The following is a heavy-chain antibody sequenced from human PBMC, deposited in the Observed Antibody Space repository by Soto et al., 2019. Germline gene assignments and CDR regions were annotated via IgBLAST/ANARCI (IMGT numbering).Heavy chain of an antibody. Sequence: EVQLVESGGGLVQPGGSLKLSCAASGLSFSGSAMHWVRQASGKGLEWVGRIRSKGNSYATAYAASVKGRFIISRDDSKNTAYLQMNSLKTKDTAVYYCTPVPNDGILTDHYYGMDVWGQGTTVTVSS. V-gene: IGHV3-73*02. J-gene: IGHJ6*02. CDR1: GLSFSGSA. CDR2: IRSKGNSYAT. CDR3: TPVPNDGILTDHYYGMDV. D-gene: IGHD3-9*01.